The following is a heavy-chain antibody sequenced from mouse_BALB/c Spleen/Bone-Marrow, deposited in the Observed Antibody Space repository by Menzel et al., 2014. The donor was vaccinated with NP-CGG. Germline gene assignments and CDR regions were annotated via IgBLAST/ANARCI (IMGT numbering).Heavy chain of an antibody. J-gene: IGHJ3*01. CDR1: GYSITSDYA. CDR2: ISYSGST. CDR3: ARYYYGNYWFAY. D-gene: IGHD2-1*01. Sequence: EVKLVESGPGLVKPSQSLSLTCTVTGYSITSDYACNWIRQFPGNKLEWMGYISYSGSTSYNPSLKSRISITRDTSKNQFFLQLNSVTTEDTATYYCARYYYGNYWFAYWGQGTLVTVSA. V-gene: IGHV3-2*02.